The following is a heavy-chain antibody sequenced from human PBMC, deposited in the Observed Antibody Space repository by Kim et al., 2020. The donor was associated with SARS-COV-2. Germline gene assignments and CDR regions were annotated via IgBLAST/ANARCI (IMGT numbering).Heavy chain of an antibody. D-gene: IGHD2-15*01. CDR3: ARRPSSGNHIIY. J-gene: IGHJ1*01. CDR1: GYTFTDYA. CDR2: ITTYNGNT. V-gene: IGHV1-18*04. Sequence: ASVKVSCKASGYTFTDYAINWVRQAPGQRLEWMGWITTYNGNTLDAQKFQGRVSMTTDTSASTAYLELRSLTFDDTAFYYCARRPSSGNHIIYWGQGTLVTVSS.